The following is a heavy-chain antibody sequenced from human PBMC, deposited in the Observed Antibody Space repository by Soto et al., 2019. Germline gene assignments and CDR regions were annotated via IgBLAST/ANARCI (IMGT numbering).Heavy chain of an antibody. CDR1: GFTFSSYA. Sequence: QVQLVESGGGVVQPGRSLRLSCAASGFTFSSYAMHWVRQAPGKGLEWVAVISYDGSNKYYADSVKGRFTISRDNSKNTLYLQMNSLRAEDTAVYYCARDSLRSIAAAGTGWFDPWGQGTLVTVSS. V-gene: IGHV3-30-3*01. CDR3: ARDSLRSIAAAGTGWFDP. CDR2: ISYDGSNK. J-gene: IGHJ5*02. D-gene: IGHD6-13*01.